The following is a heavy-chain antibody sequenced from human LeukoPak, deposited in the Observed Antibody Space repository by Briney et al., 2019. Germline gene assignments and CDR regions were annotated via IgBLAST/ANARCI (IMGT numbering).Heavy chain of an antibody. CDR1: GFTFSSYW. CDR3: ARSGYDILTSDY. CDR2: IIPILGIA. V-gene: IGHV1-69*02. Sequence: GGSLRLSCAASGFTFSSYWISWVRQAPGQGLEWMGRIIPILGIANYAQKFQGRVTITADKSTSTAYMELSSLRSEDTAVYYCARSGYDILTSDYWGQGTLVTVSS. D-gene: IGHD3-9*01. J-gene: IGHJ4*02.